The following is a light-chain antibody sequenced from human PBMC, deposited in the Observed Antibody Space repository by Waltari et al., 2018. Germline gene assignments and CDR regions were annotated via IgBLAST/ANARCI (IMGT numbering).Light chain of an antibody. V-gene: IGKV1-33*01. CDR2: DSS. CDR1: QDISNY. J-gene: IGKJ5*01. CDR3: QQYDNLPIT. Sequence: DIQMTQSQSSLSASVGDRVTITCQASQDISNYLNWYQQKPGKAPKLLYYDSSHLETGVPSRFSGSGSVTDFTFTISSLQPEDIATYYCQQYDNLPITFGQGTRLEIK.